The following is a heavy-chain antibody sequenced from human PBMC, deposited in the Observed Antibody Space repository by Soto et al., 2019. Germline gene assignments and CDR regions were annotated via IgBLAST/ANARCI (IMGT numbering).Heavy chain of an antibody. J-gene: IGHJ4*02. CDR2: ISAYNGNT. D-gene: IGHD6-13*01. CDR3: AREIAAAGSMALDY. CDR1: GYTFTSYG. Sequence: ASVKVSCKASGYTFTSYGISWVRQAPGQGLEWMGWISAYNGNTNYAQKLQGRVTMTTDTSTSTAYMELRSLRSDDTAVYYCAREIAAAGSMALDYWGQGTLVTVYS. V-gene: IGHV1-18*04.